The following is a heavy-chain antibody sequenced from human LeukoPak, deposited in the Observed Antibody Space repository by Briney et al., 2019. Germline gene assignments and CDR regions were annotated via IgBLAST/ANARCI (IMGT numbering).Heavy chain of an antibody. CDR3: AREGIAAAAAEGEYYYGMDV. V-gene: IGHV1-69*01. CDR2: IIPIFGTA. Sequence: SVKVSCKASGGTFSSYAISWVRQAPGQGLEWMGGIIPIFGTANYAQKLQGRVTITADESTSTAYMELSSLRSEDTAVYYCAREGIAAAAAEGEYYYGMDVWGQGTTVTVSS. D-gene: IGHD6-13*01. J-gene: IGHJ6*02. CDR1: GGTFSSYA.